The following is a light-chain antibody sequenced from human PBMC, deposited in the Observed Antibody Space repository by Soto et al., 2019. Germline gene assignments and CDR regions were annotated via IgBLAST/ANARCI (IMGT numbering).Light chain of an antibody. J-gene: IGKJ1*01. V-gene: IGKV3-15*01. CDR1: QSVSSN. CDR2: GAS. CDR3: QQYNNWPQWT. Sequence: EIVMTQSPATLSVSQGERDTLSCRASQSVSSNLAWYQQKPGQAPRLLIYGASTRATGIPARFSGSGSGTEFTLTISSLQSEDFAVYYCQQYNNWPQWTFGQGTKVDIK.